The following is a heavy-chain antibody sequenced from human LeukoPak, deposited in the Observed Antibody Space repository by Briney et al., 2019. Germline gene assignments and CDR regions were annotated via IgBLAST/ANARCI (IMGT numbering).Heavy chain of an antibody. CDR1: GFTFSSYW. CDR2: IKRDGNEK. CDR3: AKEGAYPIITYDS. Sequence: GGSLRLSCAPSGFTFSSYWMNWVPPAPGKGLEWVSNIKRDGNEKNYVDSVKGRFSISRDNAKNSLYLQMDSLRAEDTAVYYCAKEGAYPIITYDSWGQGALVTVSS. V-gene: IGHV3-7*01. J-gene: IGHJ5*01. D-gene: IGHD3-10*01.